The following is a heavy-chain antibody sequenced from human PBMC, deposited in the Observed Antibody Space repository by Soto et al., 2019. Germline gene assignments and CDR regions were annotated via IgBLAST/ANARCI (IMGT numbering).Heavy chain of an antibody. J-gene: IGHJ4*02. D-gene: IGHD6-19*01. CDR1: GFTFSSYS. CDR3: ATAGYSSGWYAF. CDR2: ISSSSSTI. Sequence: GGSLRLSFAASGFTFSSYSMNWVRQAPGKGLEWVSYISSSSSTIYYADSVKGRFTISRDNAKNSLYLQMNSLRAEDTTVYYCATAGYSSGWYAFWGQGTLVTVSS. V-gene: IGHV3-48*01.